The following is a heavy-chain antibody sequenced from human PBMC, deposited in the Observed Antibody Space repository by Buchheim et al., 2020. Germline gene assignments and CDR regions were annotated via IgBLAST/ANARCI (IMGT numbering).Heavy chain of an antibody. CDR1: GFTFGSYA. CDR2: ISGSGGHT. CDR3: AKDFRGHNYGLFDY. V-gene: IGHV3-23*01. Sequence: EVQLLESGGALVQPGGSLRLSCAASGFTFGSYAMSWVRQAPGKGLEWVSGISGSGGHTFYADSVKGRFTISRDNSKNTLYLQMNSLRAEDTAVYYCAKDFRGHNYGLFDYWVQGTL. D-gene: IGHD5-18*01. J-gene: IGHJ4*02.